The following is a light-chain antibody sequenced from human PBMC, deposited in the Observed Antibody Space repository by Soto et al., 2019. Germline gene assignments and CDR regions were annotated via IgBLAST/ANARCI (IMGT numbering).Light chain of an antibody. V-gene: IGLV2-11*01. CDR2: DVS. Sequence: QSVLTQPRSVSGAPGQSVTISCTGTSSDVGDYNYVSWYQQHPGKAPKLMIYDVSKRPSGVPDRFSGSKSGNTASLTISGLQAEDEADYYCCSYAGSYTAWVFGGGTKVTVL. J-gene: IGLJ3*02. CDR3: CSYAGSYTAWV. CDR1: SSDVGDYNY.